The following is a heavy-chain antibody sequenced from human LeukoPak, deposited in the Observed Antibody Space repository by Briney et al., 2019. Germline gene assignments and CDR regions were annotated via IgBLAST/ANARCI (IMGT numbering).Heavy chain of an antibody. CDR2: INHSGST. Sequence: SETLSLTCAVYGGSFTGYYWSWVRQPPGKGLEWIGEINHSGSTNYNPSLKSRVTISVDTSKNQFSPHLNSVTAADTAVYYCAREVLLNYFDYWGQGTLVTVSS. CDR1: GGSFTGYY. V-gene: IGHV4-34*01. D-gene: IGHD2-21*01. J-gene: IGHJ4*02. CDR3: AREVLLNYFDY.